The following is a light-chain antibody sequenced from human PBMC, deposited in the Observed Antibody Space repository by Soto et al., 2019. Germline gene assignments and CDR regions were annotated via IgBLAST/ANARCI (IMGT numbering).Light chain of an antibody. V-gene: IGLV2-14*01. CDR1: SSDVGGYNY. Sequence: QSVLTQPASVSGSPGQSITISCTGTSSDVGGYNYVPWYQQHPGKAPKLMIYDVSNRPSGVSSRFSGSKSGNTASLTISGLQAGDEADYYCSSYTSSSTLSYVFGTGTKV. CDR3: SSYTSSSTLSYV. J-gene: IGLJ1*01. CDR2: DVS.